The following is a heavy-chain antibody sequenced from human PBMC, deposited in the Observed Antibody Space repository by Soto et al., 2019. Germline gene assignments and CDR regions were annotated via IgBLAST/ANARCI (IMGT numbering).Heavy chain of an antibody. CDR1: GGSISGYY. D-gene: IGHD5-18*01. CDR3: ARINTRHRIQLRPGYFDY. J-gene: IGHJ4*02. CDR2: IYYSGST. Sequence: SETLSLTCTVSGGSISGYYWSWIRQPPGKGLEWIGYIYYSGSTNYNPSLKSRVTISVDTSKNQLSLKLRSVTAADTAVYYCARINTRHRIQLRPGYFDYWCQGTLVTVS. V-gene: IGHV4-59*01.